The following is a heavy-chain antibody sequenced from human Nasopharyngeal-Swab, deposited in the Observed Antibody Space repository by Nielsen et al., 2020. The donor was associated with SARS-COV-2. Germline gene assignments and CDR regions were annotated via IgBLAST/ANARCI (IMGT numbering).Heavy chain of an antibody. CDR1: GFTFSSYW. Sequence: SLKISCAASGFTFSSYWMSWVRQAPGKGLEWVSDISWNSGSIGYADSVKGRFTISRDNAKNSLYLQMNSLRAEDTALYYCAKDHGYSYAVFDYWGQGTLVTVSS. J-gene: IGHJ4*02. CDR3: AKDHGYSYAVFDY. D-gene: IGHD5-18*01. V-gene: IGHV3-9*01. CDR2: ISWNSGSI.